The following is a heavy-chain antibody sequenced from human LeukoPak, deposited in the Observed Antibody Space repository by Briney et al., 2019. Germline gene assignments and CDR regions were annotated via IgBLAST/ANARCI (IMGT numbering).Heavy chain of an antibody. CDR2: ISYDGSNK. J-gene: IGHJ4*02. CDR1: GFTFSSYG. Sequence: GGSLRLSCAASGFTFSSYGMHWVRQAPGKGLEWVAVISYDGSNKYYADSVKSRFTISRDNSKNTLYPQMNSLRAEDTAVYYCAKDCGGDCYLDYWGQGTLVTVSS. CDR3: AKDCGGDCYLDY. D-gene: IGHD2-21*02. V-gene: IGHV3-30*18.